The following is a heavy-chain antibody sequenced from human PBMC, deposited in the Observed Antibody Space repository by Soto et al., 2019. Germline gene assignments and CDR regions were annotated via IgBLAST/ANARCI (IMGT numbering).Heavy chain of an antibody. CDR1: GGTFSSYT. V-gene: IGHV1-69*02. CDR3: AVWGDCGGDCYLDY. CDR2: IIPILGIA. J-gene: IGHJ4*02. Sequence: GASVKVSCKASGGTFSSYTISWVRQAPGQGLEWMGRIIPILGIANYAQKFQGRVTITADKSTSTAYTELSSLRSEDTAVYYCAVWGDCGGDCYLDYWGQGTLVTVSS. D-gene: IGHD2-21*01.